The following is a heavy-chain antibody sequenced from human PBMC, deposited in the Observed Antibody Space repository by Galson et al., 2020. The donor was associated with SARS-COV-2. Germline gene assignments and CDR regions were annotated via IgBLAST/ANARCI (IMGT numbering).Heavy chain of an antibody. D-gene: IGHD6-19*01. CDR2: ISYHGSSK. CDR1: GFTFNSYS. V-gene: IGHV3-30*01. J-gene: IGHJ4*02. CDR3: ARDAYASGWAYRFDY. Sequence: GESLKISCAASGFTFNSYSLHWVRQAPGKGLEWVAVISYHGSSKNYADSVKGRFTISRDTSKNTLYLQMDSLRAEDTAVYYCARDAYASGWAYRFDYWGRGTLVTVSS.